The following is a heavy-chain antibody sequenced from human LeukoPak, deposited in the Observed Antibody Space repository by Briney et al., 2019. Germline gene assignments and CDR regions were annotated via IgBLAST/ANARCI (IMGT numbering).Heavy chain of an antibody. D-gene: IGHD3-22*01. V-gene: IGHV3-9*01. CDR2: ISWNSGSI. J-gene: IGHJ4*02. CDR1: GFTFDDYA. Sequence: GGSLRLSCAASGFTFDDYAMYWVRQAPGKGLEWVSGISWNSGSIGYADSVKGRFTISRDYAKNTLFLQMNSLRAEDTAVYYCARGFDSSGQDYWGQGTLVTVSS. CDR3: ARGFDSSGQDY.